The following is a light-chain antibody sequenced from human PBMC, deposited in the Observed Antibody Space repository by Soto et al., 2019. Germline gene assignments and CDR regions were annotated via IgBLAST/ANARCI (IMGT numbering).Light chain of an antibody. J-gene: IGLJ1*01. CDR2: RNN. Sequence: QSVLTQPPSASGTPGQGVTISCSGSSSSIGSNNVYWYHQLPGTAPKLLIYRNNQRPSGVPDRFSGSKSGTSASLAISGLRSEDEADYYCAAWDDSVSGYVFGTGTKVTV. V-gene: IGLV1-47*01. CDR3: AAWDDSVSGYV. CDR1: SSSIGSNN.